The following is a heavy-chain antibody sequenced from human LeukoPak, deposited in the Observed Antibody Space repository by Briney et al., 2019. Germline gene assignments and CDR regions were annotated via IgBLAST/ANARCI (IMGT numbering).Heavy chain of an antibody. D-gene: IGHD2-15*01. V-gene: IGHV1-3*03. CDR2: INAGNGNT. Sequence: ASVKVSCKASGYTFTSYAMHWVRQAPGQRLEWMGWINAGNGNTKYSQEFQGRVTITRDTSASTAYMELSSLRSEDMAVYYCARDCSGGSCYDAFDIWGQGTMVTVSS. CDR3: ARDCSGGSCYDAFDI. J-gene: IGHJ3*02. CDR1: GYTFTSYA.